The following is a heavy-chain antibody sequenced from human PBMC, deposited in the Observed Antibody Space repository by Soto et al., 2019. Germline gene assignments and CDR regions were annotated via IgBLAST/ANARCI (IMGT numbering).Heavy chain of an antibody. CDR2: INPHGGST. CDR1: RDTFTSYY. D-gene: IGHD1-26*01. J-gene: IGHJ5*02. CDR3: ARSSGGNFGIIIEGTNWFAT. V-gene: IGHV1-46*01. Sequence: VASVKVSCKAPRDTFTSYYINWVRQAPGQGLEWMGVINPHGGSTAYAQKFKGRATLTRDTSASTVYMEVSSLTSEDTAMYYCARSSGGNFGIIIEGTNWFATWGQGTLVTVS.